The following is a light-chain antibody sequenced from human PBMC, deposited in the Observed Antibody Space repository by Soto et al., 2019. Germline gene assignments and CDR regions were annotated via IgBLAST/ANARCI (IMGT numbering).Light chain of an antibody. CDR2: DAS. V-gene: IGKV3-11*01. CDR1: QSVTTY. Sequence: EIVLTQSPATLSLSPGERATLSCRASQSVTTYLAWYQQKPGQAPRPLIYDASNRAPGIPARFSGSGSGTDFTLTVSSLEPEDSALYYCQQRSNWPPIITFGGGTKVDIK. CDR3: QQRSNWPPIIT. J-gene: IGKJ4*01.